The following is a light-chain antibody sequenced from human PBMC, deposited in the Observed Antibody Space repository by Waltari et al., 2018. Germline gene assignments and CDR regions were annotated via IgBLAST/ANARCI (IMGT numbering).Light chain of an antibody. CDR2: ATS. Sequence: DIVLTQSPGSLSLSPGERATLSCRASQNVNSKYVAWYQHKVGQVPRLLIYATSSRATGVPDRFIGSGSGTDFTRTISRLEPEDFGVYYCHQYGDSLWTFGQGTKVEIK. V-gene: IGKV3-20*01. J-gene: IGKJ1*01. CDR1: QNVNSKY. CDR3: HQYGDSLWT.